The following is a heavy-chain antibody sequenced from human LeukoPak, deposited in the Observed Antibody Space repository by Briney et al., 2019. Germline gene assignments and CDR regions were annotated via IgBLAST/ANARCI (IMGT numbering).Heavy chain of an antibody. CDR3: TRDPRHLDY. CDR2: ISYDGSNK. J-gene: IGHJ4*02. Sequence: GGSLRLSCAASVFTFSRYGMHWVRQAPGKGLEWVTVISYDGSNKYYADSVKGRFTISRDNAKNSLYLQMNNLRADDTAVYYCTRDPRHLDYWGQGTLVTVSS. CDR1: VFTFSRYG. V-gene: IGHV3-30*03.